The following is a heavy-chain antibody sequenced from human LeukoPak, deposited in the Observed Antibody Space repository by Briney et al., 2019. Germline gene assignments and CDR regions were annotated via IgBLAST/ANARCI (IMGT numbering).Heavy chain of an antibody. Sequence: SQTLSLTCAVSGGSISSGGYSWSWIRQPPGKGLEWIGYIYYSGSTNYNPSLKSRVTISVDTSKNQFSLKLSSVTAADTAVYYCARVTYYYDSSGFDYWGQGTLVTVSS. V-gene: IGHV4-61*08. CDR3: ARVTYYYDSSGFDY. D-gene: IGHD3-22*01. CDR1: GGSISSGGYS. J-gene: IGHJ4*02. CDR2: IYYSGST.